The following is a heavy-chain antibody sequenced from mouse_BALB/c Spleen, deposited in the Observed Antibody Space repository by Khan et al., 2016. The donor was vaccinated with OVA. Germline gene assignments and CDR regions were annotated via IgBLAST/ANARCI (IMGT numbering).Heavy chain of an antibody. CDR2: IWGGGGT. CDR1: GFSLSRYN. V-gene: IGHV2-6-4*01. Sequence: VQLQESGPGLVAPSQNLSITCTVSGFSLSRYNIHWVRQPPGKGLEWLGMIWGGGGTDYNSTLKSRLSIRTDNSKSQVLLKMNSLQIDDTARYYCARAYYRYDGYYAMDYWGQGTSVTVSS. D-gene: IGHD2-14*01. CDR3: ARAYYRYDGYYAMDY. J-gene: IGHJ4*01.